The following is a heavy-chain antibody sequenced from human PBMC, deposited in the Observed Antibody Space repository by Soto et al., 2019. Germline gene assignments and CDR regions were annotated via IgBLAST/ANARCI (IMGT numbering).Heavy chain of an antibody. D-gene: IGHD6-19*01. V-gene: IGHV1-69*02. CDR2: IIAINGIT. CDR1: GGTFSSYT. J-gene: IGHJ4*02. CDR3: ARAVAVPADFDY. Sequence: SVKVSCKASGGTFSSYTISWVRQAPGQRLEWMGRIIAINGITKYSQKFQGRVTITRDKSTSTAYMELSSLRSEDTAVFFCARAVAVPADFDYWGQGTLVNVS.